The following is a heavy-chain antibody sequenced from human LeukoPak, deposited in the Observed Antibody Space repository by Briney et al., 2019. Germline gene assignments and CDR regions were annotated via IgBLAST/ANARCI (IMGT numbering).Heavy chain of an antibody. V-gene: IGHV3-66*01. J-gene: IGHJ4*02. CDR3: ARDSGYDSGLDY. Sequence: GGSLRLSCAASGFTVSSNYMSWVRQAPGKGLEWVSVIYSGGSTYYSDSVKGRFTISRDNSKNTLYLQMNSLRAEDTAVYYCARDSGYDSGLDYWGQGTLVTVSS. CDR2: IYSGGST. D-gene: IGHD5-12*01. CDR1: GFTVSSNY.